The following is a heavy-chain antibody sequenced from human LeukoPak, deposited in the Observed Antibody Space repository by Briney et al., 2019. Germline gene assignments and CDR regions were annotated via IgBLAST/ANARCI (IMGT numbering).Heavy chain of an antibody. CDR3: AKGIVMVRGVYYFDY. D-gene: IGHD3-10*01. CDR1: GFTFSSYA. J-gene: IGHJ4*02. V-gene: IGHV3-23*01. Sequence: GGSLRLSCAASGFTFSSYAMSWVRQAPGKGLKWVSAISGSGGSTYYADSVKGRFTISRDNSKNTLYLQMNSLRAEDTAVYYCAKGIVMVRGVYYFDYWGQGTLVTVSS. CDR2: ISGSGGST.